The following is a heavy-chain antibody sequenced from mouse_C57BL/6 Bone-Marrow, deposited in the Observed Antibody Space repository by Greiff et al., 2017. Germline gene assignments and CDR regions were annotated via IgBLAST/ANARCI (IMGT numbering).Heavy chain of an antibody. D-gene: IGHD2-1*01. J-gene: IGHJ1*03. CDR2: IDPENGDT. V-gene: IGHV14-4*01. CDR1: GFDIKDDY. Sequence: VQLQQSGAELVRPGASVKLSCTASGFDIKDDYMHWVKQRPEQGLEWIGWIDPENGDTEYASKFQGKATITADTSSNTAYLQLSSLTSEDTAVYYCTTTGNYPCGYFDVWGTGTTVSV. CDR3: TTTGNYPCGYFDV.